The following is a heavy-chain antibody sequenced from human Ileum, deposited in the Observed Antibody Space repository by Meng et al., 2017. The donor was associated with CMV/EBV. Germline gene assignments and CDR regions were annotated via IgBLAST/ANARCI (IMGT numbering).Heavy chain of an antibody. CDR1: DGSIRSYY. J-gene: IGHJ5*02. D-gene: IGHD2-2*01. CDR2: IYYSGST. V-gene: IGHV4-59*01. CDR3: ARDLGYCSSTSCRNWFDP. Sequence: VRLQRADTCRVKPSGPPALSCTVSDGSIRSYYWSWIRQPPGKGVEWIGYIYYSGSTNYNPSLKSRVTISVDTSKNQFSLRLSSVTAADTAMCYCARDLGYCSSTSCRNWFDPWGQGTLVTVSS.